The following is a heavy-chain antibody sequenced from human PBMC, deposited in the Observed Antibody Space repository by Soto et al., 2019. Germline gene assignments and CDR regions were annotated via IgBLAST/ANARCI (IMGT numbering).Heavy chain of an antibody. D-gene: IGHD1-26*01. Sequence: GGTLRLSCAASGFAFSTKWVHWVRQGPGKGLVWVSRINIDGTTTNYADSVKGRFTISRDNAKNMLYLQMDSLRAEDTAVYYCARIPYSDTDPCPWGQGTLVTVSS. CDR3: ARIPYSDTDPCP. V-gene: IGHV3-74*01. J-gene: IGHJ5*02. CDR2: INIDGTTT. CDR1: GFAFSTKW.